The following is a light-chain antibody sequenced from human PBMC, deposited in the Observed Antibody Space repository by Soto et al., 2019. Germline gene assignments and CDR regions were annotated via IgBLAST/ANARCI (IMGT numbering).Light chain of an antibody. CDR3: CSYAGSYSYV. Sequence: QSALTQPASLSGSPGQSITISCTGTSSDIGAYDYVSWFQQHPGKAPKLMISEVNNRPSGVSNRFSGSKSGNTASLTISGLQAEDEADYYCCSYAGSYSYVFGTGTKVTVL. CDR2: EVN. CDR1: SSDIGAYDY. V-gene: IGLV2-14*01. J-gene: IGLJ1*01.